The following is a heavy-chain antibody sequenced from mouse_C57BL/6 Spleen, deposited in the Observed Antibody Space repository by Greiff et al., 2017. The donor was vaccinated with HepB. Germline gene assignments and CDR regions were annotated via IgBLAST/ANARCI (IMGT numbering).Heavy chain of an antibody. CDR3: ARYDGYSWYFDV. D-gene: IGHD2-3*01. CDR2: ISYDGSN. Sequence: ESGPGLVKPSQSLSLTCSVTGYSITSGYYWNWIRQFPGNKLEWMGYISYDGSNNYNPSLKNRISITRDTSKNQFFLKLNSVTTEDTATYYCARYDGYSWYFDVWGTGTTVTVSS. J-gene: IGHJ1*03. V-gene: IGHV3-6*01. CDR1: GYSITSGYY.